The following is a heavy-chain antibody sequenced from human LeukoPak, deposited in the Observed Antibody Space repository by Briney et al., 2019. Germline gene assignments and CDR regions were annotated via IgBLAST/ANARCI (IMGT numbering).Heavy chain of an antibody. V-gene: IGHV4-59*01. CDR2: IYYSGST. J-gene: IGHJ4*02. CDR3: ARVVGGSGSLYFDY. D-gene: IGHD3-10*01. Sequence: SETLSLTCTVSGGSISSYYWSWIRQPPGKGLEWIGYIYYSGSTNYNPSLMSRVTMSVDTSKNQFSLKLSSVTAADTAVYYCARVVGGSGSLYFDYWGQGTLVTVSS. CDR1: GGSISSYY.